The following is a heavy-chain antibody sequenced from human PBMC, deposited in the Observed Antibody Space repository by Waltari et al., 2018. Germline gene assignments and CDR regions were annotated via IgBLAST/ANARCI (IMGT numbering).Heavy chain of an antibody. CDR2: IYHSGST. Sequence: QVQLQESGPGLVKPSETLSLTCAVSGYSISSGYYWGWIRQPPGKGLEWIGSIYHSGSTYYNPYLKSRVTISVDTSKNQFSLKLSSVTAADTAVYYCARADYDSSGYYWGAQYYFDYWGQGTLVTVSS. CDR3: ARADYDSSGYYWGAQYYFDY. V-gene: IGHV4-38-2*01. D-gene: IGHD3-22*01. J-gene: IGHJ4*02. CDR1: GYSISSGYY.